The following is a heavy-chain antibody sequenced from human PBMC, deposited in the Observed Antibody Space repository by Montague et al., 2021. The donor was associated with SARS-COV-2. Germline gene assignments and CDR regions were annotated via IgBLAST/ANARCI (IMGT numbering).Heavy chain of an antibody. CDR3: AREGYYYDSSGWGYYYYGMDV. CDR2: ISAYNGNT. Sequence: SVKVSCKASGYTFTSYGISWVRQAPGQGLEWMGWISAYNGNTNYAQKLQGRVTMTTDTSTSTAYMELRSLRSDDTAVYYCAREGYYYDSSGWGYYYYGMDVWGQGTTATVSS. V-gene: IGHV1-18*01. D-gene: IGHD3-22*01. J-gene: IGHJ6*02. CDR1: GYTFTSYG.